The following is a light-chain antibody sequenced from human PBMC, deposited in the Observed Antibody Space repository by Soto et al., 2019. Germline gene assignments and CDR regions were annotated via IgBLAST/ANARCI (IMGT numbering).Light chain of an antibody. CDR3: QQSYSTPRT. CDR2: AAS. J-gene: IGKJ2*01. CDR1: QSISSY. V-gene: IGKV1-39*01. Sequence: DIQMTQSPSSLSASVGDRVTITCRASQSISSYLNWYQQKPGKAPKVLIYAASSLQSRVPSRFSGSGSGTDFTLTISSLQPEDFATYYCQQSYSTPRTFGQGTKLEIK.